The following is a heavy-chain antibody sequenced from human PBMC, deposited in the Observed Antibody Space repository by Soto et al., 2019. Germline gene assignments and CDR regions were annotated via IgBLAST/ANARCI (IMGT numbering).Heavy chain of an antibody. CDR2: LKPDGSEK. Sequence: GGSLRLSCAASGFTFSNYWMNWVRQAPGKGLEWVANLKPDGSEKYYVDSVKGRFTISRDNAKNSLYLQMNSLRAEDTAVYYCASLRIEAWGHGTLVTVSS. J-gene: IGHJ5*01. CDR1: GFTFSNYW. V-gene: IGHV3-7*05. CDR3: ASLRIEA.